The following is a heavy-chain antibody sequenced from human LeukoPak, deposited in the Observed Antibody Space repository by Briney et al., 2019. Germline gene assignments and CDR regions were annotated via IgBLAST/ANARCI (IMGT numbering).Heavy chain of an antibody. D-gene: IGHD2-2*01. Sequence: PGGSLRLSCAASGFTLNAYSMNWVRQAPGKGLEWISYINKKGSPVYYADSVQGRFSISRDIAQNSLYLQMDALGVEDTAIYYCVRDPHALDYWGQGTLVTVSS. V-gene: IGHV3-48*01. CDR1: GFTLNAYS. CDR2: INKKGSPV. J-gene: IGHJ4*02. CDR3: VRDPHALDY.